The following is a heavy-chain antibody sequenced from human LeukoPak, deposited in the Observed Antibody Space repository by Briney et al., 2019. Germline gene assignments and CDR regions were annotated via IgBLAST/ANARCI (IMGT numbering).Heavy chain of an antibody. V-gene: IGHV3-23*01. D-gene: IGHD6-13*01. CDR1: GFTFSSYA. J-gene: IGHJ4*02. CDR2: ISGGGSST. CDR3: AKGIAAAGPYFDC. Sequence: GGSLRLSCAASGFTFSSYAMSWVRQAPGKGLEWVSAISGGGSSTYYADSVKGRFTISRDNSKNTLYLQMNSLRAEDTAIYYCAKGIAAAGPYFDCWGQGTLVTVSS.